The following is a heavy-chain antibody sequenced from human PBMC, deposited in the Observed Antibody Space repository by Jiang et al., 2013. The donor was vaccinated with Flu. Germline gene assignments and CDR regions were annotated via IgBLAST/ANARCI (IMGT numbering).Heavy chain of an antibody. V-gene: IGHV1-69*01. J-gene: IGHJ6*03. CDR2: SSPIFGTT. Sequence: SGAEVKKPGSSVKVSCQGFWRHLQRLCYRLGCDRPLDKGLSGWEGSSPIFGTTHYAQKFQGRVTITADESTGMGYMELSSLKSDDTALYYCARSPPVTSWGYYYFYMDIWGKGTTVTVSS. D-gene: IGHD5-18*01. CDR3: ARSPPVTSWGYYYFYMDI. CDR1: RHLQRLC.